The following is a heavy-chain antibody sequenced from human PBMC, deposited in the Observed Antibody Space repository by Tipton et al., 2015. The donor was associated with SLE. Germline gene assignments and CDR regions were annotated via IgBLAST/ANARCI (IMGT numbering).Heavy chain of an antibody. CDR3: AKNGIYNWNDDVYYYYMDV. D-gene: IGHD1-1*01. CDR1: GFTFSSYG. J-gene: IGHJ6*03. Sequence: SLRLSCAASGFTFSSYGMHWVRQAPGKGLEWVAVISYDGSNKYYADSVKGRFTISRDNSKNTLYLQMNSLRAEDTAVYYCAKNGIYNWNDDVYYYYMDVWGKGTTVTVSS. V-gene: IGHV3-30*18. CDR2: ISYDGSNK.